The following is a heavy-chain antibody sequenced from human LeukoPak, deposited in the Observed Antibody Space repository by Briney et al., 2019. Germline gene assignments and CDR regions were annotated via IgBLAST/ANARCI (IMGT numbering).Heavy chain of an antibody. CDR2: INHSGST. CDR1: GGSFSGYY. V-gene: IGHV4-34*01. CDR3: ASAYLIRDAFDI. J-gene: IGHJ3*02. D-gene: IGHD3-16*01. Sequence: PSETLSLTCAVYGGSFSGYYWSWIRQPPGKGLEWIGEINHSGSTNYNPSLKSRVTISVDTSKNQFSLKLSSVTAADTAVYYCASAYLIRDAFDIWGQGTMVTVSS.